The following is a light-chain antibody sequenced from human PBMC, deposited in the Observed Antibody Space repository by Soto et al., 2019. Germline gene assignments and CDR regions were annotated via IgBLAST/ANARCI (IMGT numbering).Light chain of an antibody. J-gene: IGKJ1*01. CDR2: RAY. CDR3: QHYGNSPQT. V-gene: IGKV3-20*01. Sequence: IVLTQSPDTLSLSTGERGTLSCRASQSVTSTYLAWYQQRPGQSPRLLIFRAYTRATGVPDRFSGSGSGTDFSLTISKVEPEDFAVYYCQHYGNSPQTFGQGTKV. CDR1: QSVTSTY.